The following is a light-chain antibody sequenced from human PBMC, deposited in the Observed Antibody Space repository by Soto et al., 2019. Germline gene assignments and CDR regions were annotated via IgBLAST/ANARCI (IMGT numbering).Light chain of an antibody. CDR3: QQYSSSTLT. Sequence: EIALTQSPGTLSLSPGARVTLSCRASQSVSRNYLAWYQQKPGQAPRLLLYGASSRATGIPDRFSGSGSGTDFTLTISRLEPEDFAVYFCQQYSSSTLTFGGGTKVDIK. CDR1: QSVSRNY. J-gene: IGKJ4*01. V-gene: IGKV3-20*01. CDR2: GAS.